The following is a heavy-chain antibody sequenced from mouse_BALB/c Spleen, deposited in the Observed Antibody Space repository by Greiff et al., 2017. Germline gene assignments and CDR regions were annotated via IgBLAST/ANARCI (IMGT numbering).Heavy chain of an antibody. Sequence: EVKLVESGAELVRPGALVKLSCKASGFNIKDYYMHWVKQRPEQGLEWIGWIDPENGNTIYDPKFQGKASITADTSSNTAYLQLSSLTSEDTAVYYCARVYGSHYYSMDYWGQGTSVTVSS. CDR2: IDPENGNT. CDR1: GFNIKDYY. V-gene: IGHV14-1*02. J-gene: IGHJ4*01. D-gene: IGHD1-1*01. CDR3: ARVYGSHYYSMDY.